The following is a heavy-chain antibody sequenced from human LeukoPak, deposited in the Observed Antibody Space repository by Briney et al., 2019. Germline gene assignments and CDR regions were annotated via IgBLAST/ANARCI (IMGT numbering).Heavy chain of an antibody. Sequence: ASVKVSCKASGYTFTGYYMHWVRQVPGQGLEWMGWINPNSGGTNYAQKFQGRVTMTRDTSISTAYMELSRLRSDDTAVYYCARDYYDSSGYLLYYYYYYMDVWGKGTTVTVSS. CDR1: GYTFTGYY. V-gene: IGHV1-2*02. J-gene: IGHJ6*03. D-gene: IGHD3-22*01. CDR3: ARDYYDSSGYLLYYYYYYMDV. CDR2: INPNSGGT.